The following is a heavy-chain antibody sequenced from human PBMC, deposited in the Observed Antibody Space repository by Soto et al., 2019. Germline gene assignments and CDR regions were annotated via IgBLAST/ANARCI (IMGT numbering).Heavy chain of an antibody. D-gene: IGHD1-1*01. CDR2: INPNNGDT. CDR3: ARVTGTTYVGDAFDI. J-gene: IGHJ3*02. V-gene: IGHV1-2*04. CDR1: GYIFTGYY. Sequence: QVQLVQSGAEVKKPGASVKVSCKASGYIFTGYYLHWVRQAPGQGLEWMGWINPNNGDTNCAQKFGGWVPIXXDXSXXTAYVEVRRLRSDDTAVYYCARVTGTTYVGDAFDIWGQGTMVTVSS.